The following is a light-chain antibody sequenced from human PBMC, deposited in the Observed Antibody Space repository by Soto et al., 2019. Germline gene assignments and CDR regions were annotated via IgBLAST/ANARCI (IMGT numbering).Light chain of an antibody. CDR2: DVS. V-gene: IGLV2-14*03. CDR3: SSYTSSSTVM. J-gene: IGLJ3*02. Sequence: QSALTQPASVSGSPGQSITISCTGTSSDVGGYIYVSWYQQHPGKAPKLMIYDVSTRPSGVSNRFSGSKSANTASLTISGLQAEDEADYYCSSYTSSSTVMFGGGTKVTVL. CDR1: SSDVGGYIY.